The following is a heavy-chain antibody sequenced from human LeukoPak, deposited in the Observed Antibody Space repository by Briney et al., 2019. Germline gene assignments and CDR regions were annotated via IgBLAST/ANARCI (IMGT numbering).Heavy chain of an antibody. Sequence: PGGSLRLFCASCGFTYSRYNMIWVRQAPGKGREWVSSISSSSSYIYYADSVKGRFTISRDNAKNSLYLQMNSQRAEDTAVYYCAIMPDAYGDHPGLRRRADAFDIWGQGTMVTVSS. J-gene: IGHJ3*02. CDR3: AIMPDAYGDHPGLRRRADAFDI. CDR2: ISSSSSYI. D-gene: IGHD4-17*01. CDR1: GFTYSRYN. V-gene: IGHV3-21*01.